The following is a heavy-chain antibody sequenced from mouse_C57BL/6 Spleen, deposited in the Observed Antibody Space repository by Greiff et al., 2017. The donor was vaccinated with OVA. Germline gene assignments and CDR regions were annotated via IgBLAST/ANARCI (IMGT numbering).Heavy chain of an antibody. D-gene: IGHD4-1*01. V-gene: IGHV2-6-1*01. J-gene: IGHJ4*01. CDR2: IWSDGST. CDR3: ARHLGKDYAMDY. CDR1: GFSLTSYG. Sequence: VQLQQSGPGLVAPSQSLSITCTVSGFSLTSYGVHWVRQPPGKGLEWLVVIWSDGSTTYNSALKSRLSISKDNSKSQVFLKMNSLQTDDTAMYYCARHLGKDYAMDYWGQGTSVTVSS.